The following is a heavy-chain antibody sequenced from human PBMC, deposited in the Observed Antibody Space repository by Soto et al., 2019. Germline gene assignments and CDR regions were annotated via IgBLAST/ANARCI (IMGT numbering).Heavy chain of an antibody. CDR2: ISYDGSNK. D-gene: IGHD3-22*01. V-gene: IGHV3-30-3*01. J-gene: IGHJ4*02. CDR1: GFTFSSYA. CDR3: ARGVPYYYDSSGYYYHFDY. Sequence: VGSLRLSCAASGFTFSSYAMHWVRQAPGKGLEWVAVISYDGSNKYYADSVKGRFTISRDNSKNTLYLQMNSLRAEDTAVYYCARGVPYYYDSSGYYYHFDYWGQGTLVTVSS.